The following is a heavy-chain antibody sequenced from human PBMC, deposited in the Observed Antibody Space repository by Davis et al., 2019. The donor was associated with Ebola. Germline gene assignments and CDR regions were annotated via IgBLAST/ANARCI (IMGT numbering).Heavy chain of an antibody. D-gene: IGHD1-7*01. V-gene: IGHV1-3*04. J-gene: IGHJ5*02. CDR2: INTGSGST. Sequence: AASVKVSCKASGYRFTDYAMNWVRQAPGQRPEWLGWINTGSGSTKYSQKFQGRVTITSDTTSNTVSMELSRLQSEDTAVYYFARDSAGTIYSNSFDPWGQGTLVTVSS. CDR1: GYRFTDYA. CDR3: ARDSAGTIYSNSFDP.